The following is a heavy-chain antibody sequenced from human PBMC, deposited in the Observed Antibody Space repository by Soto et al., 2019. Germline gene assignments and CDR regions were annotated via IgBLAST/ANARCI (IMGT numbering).Heavy chain of an antibody. CDR2: ITPILKTS. Sequence: QVPLVQSGAEVRKPGSSVRVSCKASGGSFSTYPITWVRQAPGQGLEWMGRITPILKTSNTALKFQGRVTLASDESTGTAYLELRSLIPEDSAVYYCARDLAVSGFDAWGQGNLITVSS. D-gene: IGHD6-19*01. V-gene: IGHV1-69*18. J-gene: IGHJ4*02. CDR1: GGSFSTYP. CDR3: ARDLAVSGFDA.